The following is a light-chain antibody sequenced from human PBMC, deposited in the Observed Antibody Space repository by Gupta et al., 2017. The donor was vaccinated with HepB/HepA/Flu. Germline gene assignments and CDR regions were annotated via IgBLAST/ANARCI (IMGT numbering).Light chain of an antibody. J-gene: IGLJ2*01. Sequence: QSVLTQPPSASGTPGKRVTISGSGSSSNIGGNSVNWYQQVPGTAPKLLIDIDNQRPSGVPDRFSGSKSGTSASLAISGLQSEDEADYYCAAWDDSLNGVVFGGGTKLTVL. V-gene: IGLV1-44*01. CDR3: AAWDDSLNGVV. CDR1: SSNIGGNS. CDR2: IDN.